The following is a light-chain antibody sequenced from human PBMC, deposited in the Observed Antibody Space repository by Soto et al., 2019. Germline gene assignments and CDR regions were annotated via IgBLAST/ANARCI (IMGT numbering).Light chain of an antibody. CDR1: SSDVGGYNY. CDR3: CSYAGSYTYD. V-gene: IGLV2-11*01. CDR2: DVS. Sequence: SALTQPRSVSGSTGQSVTISCTGTSSDVGGYNYVSWYQQHPGKAPKLMIYDVSKRPSGVPDRFSGSKSGNTASLTISGLQAEDEADYYCCSYAGSYTYDFGTGTKVTVL. J-gene: IGLJ1*01.